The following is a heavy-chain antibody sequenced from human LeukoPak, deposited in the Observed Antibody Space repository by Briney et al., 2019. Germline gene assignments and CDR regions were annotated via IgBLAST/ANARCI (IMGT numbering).Heavy chain of an antibody. CDR2: IKQDGSEK. CDR3: ARDFLGESGAAGC. V-gene: IGHV3-7*01. D-gene: IGHD2-8*02. Sequence: ETLSLTCTVSGGSISSYYWSWIRQPPGKGLEWVANIKQDGSEKYYVDSVKGRFTISRDNAKNSLYLQMNSLRAEDTAVYYCARDFLGESGAAGCWGQGTLVTVSS. J-gene: IGHJ4*02. CDR1: GGSISSYY.